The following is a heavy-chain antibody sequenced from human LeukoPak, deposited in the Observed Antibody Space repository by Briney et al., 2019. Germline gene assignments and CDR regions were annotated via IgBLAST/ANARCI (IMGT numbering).Heavy chain of an antibody. D-gene: IGHD3-10*01. CDR3: ARGFGGDLLGYYFDS. CDR2: ISGGGLT. CDR1: GFTVGTNY. Sequence: GGSLRLSCAASGFTVGTNYVTWVRQAPGKGLEWVSFISGGGLTYFADSVEGRFTISRDYSKNTVYLQLNSLRADDTAMYFCARGFGGDLLGYYFDSWGQGTLVTVSS. V-gene: IGHV3-53*01. J-gene: IGHJ4*02.